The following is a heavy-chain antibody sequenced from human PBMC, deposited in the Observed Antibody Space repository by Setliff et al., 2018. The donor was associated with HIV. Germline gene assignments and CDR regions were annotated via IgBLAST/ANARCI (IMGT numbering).Heavy chain of an antibody. CDR2: IYYSGST. CDR1: GGSISSADYY. V-gene: IGHV4-39*07. Sequence: PSETLSLTCTVSGGSISSADYYWHWMRQPPGKGLEWIGSIYYSGSTHYKSSLKSRVTISVDTSKNQFSLRLSSVTAADTAVYYCARGGGPDTNFDSWGRGTLVTVSS. J-gene: IGHJ4*02. CDR3: ARGGGPDTNFDS.